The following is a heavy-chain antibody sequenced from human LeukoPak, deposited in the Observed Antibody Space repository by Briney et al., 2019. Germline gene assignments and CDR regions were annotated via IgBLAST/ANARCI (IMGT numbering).Heavy chain of an antibody. D-gene: IGHD3-22*01. CDR1: GYTFTSYD. Sequence: ASVKVSCKASGYTFTSYDINWVRQATGQGLEWMGWMNPNSGNTGYAQEFQGRVTITRNTSISTAYMELSSLRSEDTAVYYCARVTGYMIEDYFDYWGQGTLVTVSS. V-gene: IGHV1-8*01. CDR2: MNPNSGNT. CDR3: ARVTGYMIEDYFDY. J-gene: IGHJ4*02.